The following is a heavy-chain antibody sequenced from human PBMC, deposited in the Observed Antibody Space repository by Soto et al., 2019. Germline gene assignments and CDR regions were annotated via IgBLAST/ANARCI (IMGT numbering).Heavy chain of an antibody. CDR3: ASGTQWLRDCFDP. D-gene: IGHD5-12*01. Sequence: GASVKVSCKASGGTFSSYAISWVRQAPGQGLEWMGGIIPIFGTANYAQKFQGRVTITADESTSTAYMELSSLRSEDTAVYYCASGTQWLRDCFDPWGQGTLVTVSS. CDR2: IIPIFGTA. J-gene: IGHJ5*02. CDR1: GGTFSSYA. V-gene: IGHV1-69*13.